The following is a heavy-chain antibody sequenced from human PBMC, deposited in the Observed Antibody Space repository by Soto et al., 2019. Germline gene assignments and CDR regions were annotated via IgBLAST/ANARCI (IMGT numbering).Heavy chain of an antibody. CDR1: GFTFSDYY. CDR3: ARYPPEVQLLLDY. V-gene: IGHV3-11*01. D-gene: IGHD2-2*01. Sequence: GGSLRLSXAASGFTFSDYYMSWIRQAPGKGLEWVSYISSSGSTIYYADSVKGRFTISRDNAKNSLYLQMNSLRAEDTAVYYCARYPPEVQLLLDYWGQGTLVTVSS. J-gene: IGHJ4*02. CDR2: ISSSGSTI.